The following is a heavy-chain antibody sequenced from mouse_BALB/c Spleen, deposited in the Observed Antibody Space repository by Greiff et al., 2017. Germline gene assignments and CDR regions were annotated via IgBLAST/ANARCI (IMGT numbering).Heavy chain of an antibody. CDR1: GFTFSSYT. V-gene: IGHV5-12-2*01. CDR3: ARRGYGTYAMDY. D-gene: IGHD1-1*01. CDR2: ISNGGGST. J-gene: IGHJ4*01. Sequence: DVKLVESGGGLVQPGGSLKLSCAASGFTFSSYTMSWVRQTPEKRLEWVAYISNGGGSTYYPDTVKGRFTISRDNAKNTLYLQMSSLKSEDTAMYYCARRGYGTYAMDYWGQGTSVTVSS.